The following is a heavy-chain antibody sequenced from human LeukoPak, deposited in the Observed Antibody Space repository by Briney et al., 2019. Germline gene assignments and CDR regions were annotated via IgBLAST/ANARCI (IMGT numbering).Heavy chain of an antibody. CDR1: GFTFSSYG. CDR2: ISYDGSNK. Sequence: GRSLRLSCAASGFTFSSYGMHWVRQAPGKGLEWVAVISYDGSNKYYADSVKGRFTISRDNSKNTLYLQMNSLRAEDTAVYYCARPFYYYDSGGYPLSYWGQGTLVTVSS. V-gene: IGHV3-30*03. J-gene: IGHJ4*02. D-gene: IGHD3-22*01. CDR3: ARPFYYYDSGGYPLSY.